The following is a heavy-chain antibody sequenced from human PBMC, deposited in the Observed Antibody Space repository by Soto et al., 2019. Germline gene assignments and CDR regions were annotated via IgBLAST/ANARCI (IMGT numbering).Heavy chain of an antibody. CDR3: ARRVYGSGSYYKYHFDY. V-gene: IGHV4-59*01. D-gene: IGHD3-10*01. J-gene: IGHJ4*02. Sequence: PSETLSLTCTVSGDSMSYYFWSWIRQPPGKGLEWIGYIYYSGSTNYNPSLKSRVTISVDTSKNQFSLKLTSVTAADTAVYYCARRVYGSGSYYKYHFDYWGQGSLVT. CDR1: GDSMSYYF. CDR2: IYYSGST.